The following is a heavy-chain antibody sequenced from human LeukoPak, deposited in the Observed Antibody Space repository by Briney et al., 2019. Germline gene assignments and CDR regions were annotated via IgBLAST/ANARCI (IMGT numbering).Heavy chain of an antibody. Sequence: SETLSLTCTVSGVSIGSYYWSWIRQPPGKGLEWLGYIYDAGTTNYSPSLQSRLNITVDTSKNQFSLKLSSVTAADTAVYYCARHERDTSWYYFDYWGQGTLVTVS. CDR1: GVSIGSYY. V-gene: IGHV4-59*08. J-gene: IGHJ4*02. D-gene: IGHD2-2*01. CDR2: IYDAGTT. CDR3: ARHERDTSWYYFDY.